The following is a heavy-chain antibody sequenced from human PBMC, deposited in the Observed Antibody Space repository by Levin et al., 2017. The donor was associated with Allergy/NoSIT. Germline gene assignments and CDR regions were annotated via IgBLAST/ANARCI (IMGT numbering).Heavy chain of an antibody. V-gene: IGHV3-23*01. Sequence: GESLKISCAASGFTFSSYAMSWVRQAPGKGLEWVSAISGSGGSTYYADSVKGRFTISRDNSKNTLYLQMNSLRAEDTAVYYCAKPGYGDPNGFDYWGQGTLVTVSS. D-gene: IGHD4-17*01. J-gene: IGHJ4*02. CDR2: ISGSGGST. CDR3: AKPGYGDPNGFDY. CDR1: GFTFSSYA.